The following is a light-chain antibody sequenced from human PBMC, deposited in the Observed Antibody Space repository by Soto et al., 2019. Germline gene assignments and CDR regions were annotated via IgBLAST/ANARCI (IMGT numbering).Light chain of an antibody. CDR1: QVIGNY. V-gene: IGKV1-27*01. CDR2: GAS. J-gene: IGKJ1*01. CDR3: QKYNNVPWT. Sequence: DIQMTQSPSSLSASVGDRVTITCRASQVIGNYLAWYQQKAGKVPKLLIHGASTLQSRVPPRFSGSGSGTHFTLTISSLQPEDVATSFCQKYNNVPWTFGQGTKVEIK.